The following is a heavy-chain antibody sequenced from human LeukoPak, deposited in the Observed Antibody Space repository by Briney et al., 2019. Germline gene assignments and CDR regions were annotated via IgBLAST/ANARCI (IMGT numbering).Heavy chain of an antibody. CDR1: GGSISSSSYH. CDR2: IYYSGST. J-gene: IGHJ4*02. V-gene: IGHV4-39*01. Sequence: SETLSLTCTVSGGSISSSSYHWAWIRQPPGKGLEWIGNIYYSGSTYYNPSLKSRVTMSVDTSKNQFSLKLSSVTAADTAVYYCARFNPAAGSFCFDYWGQGTLVTVSS. D-gene: IGHD6-13*01. CDR3: ARFNPAAGSFCFDY.